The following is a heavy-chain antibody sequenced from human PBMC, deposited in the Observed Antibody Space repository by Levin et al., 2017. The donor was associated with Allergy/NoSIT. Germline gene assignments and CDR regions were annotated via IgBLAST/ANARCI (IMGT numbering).Heavy chain of an antibody. CDR3: ARAGGGVFDY. V-gene: IGHV3-7*01. Sequence: SCADSGFTFSSYWMSWVRQAPGKGLEWVANIKQDGSEKYYVDSVKGRFTISRDNAKNSLYLQMNSLRAEDTAVYYCARAGGGVFDYWGQGTLVTVSS. D-gene: IGHD2-8*02. CDR1: GFTFSSYW. J-gene: IGHJ4*02. CDR2: IKQDGSEK.